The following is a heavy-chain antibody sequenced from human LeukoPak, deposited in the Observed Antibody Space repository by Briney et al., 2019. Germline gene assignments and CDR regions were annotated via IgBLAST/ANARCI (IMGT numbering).Heavy chain of an antibody. Sequence: GGSLRLPCAASGFTVSTNYMSWVRQAPGKGLEWVSLIYSGGTTYYSDSVKGRFTISRDNSKNTFYLQMNSLRADDTAVYYCAGEKGGGDYYMDVWGKGTTVTVSS. D-gene: IGHD3-16*01. CDR3: AGEKGGGDYYMDV. V-gene: IGHV3-53*01. J-gene: IGHJ6*03. CDR2: IYSGGTT. CDR1: GFTVSTNY.